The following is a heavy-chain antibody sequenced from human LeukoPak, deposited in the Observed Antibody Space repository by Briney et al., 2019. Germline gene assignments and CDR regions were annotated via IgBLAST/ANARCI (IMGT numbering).Heavy chain of an antibody. CDR1: GFTFSNYA. V-gene: IGHV3-23*01. CDR3: ATDPYTYYYDSPATTLDI. CDR2: ISGSSFST. J-gene: IGHJ3*02. Sequence: GGSLRLSCAASGFTFSNYAVSWARQAPGKGLEWVAAISGSSFSTYYADSVRGRFTISRDNSKNTLYLQMNSLRADDTAIYYCATDPYTYYYDSPATTLDIWGRGTMVAVSS. D-gene: IGHD3-22*01.